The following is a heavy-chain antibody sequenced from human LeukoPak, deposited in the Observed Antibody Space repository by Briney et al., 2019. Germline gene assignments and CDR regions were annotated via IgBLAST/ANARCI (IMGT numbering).Heavy chain of an antibody. D-gene: IGHD2-21*01. V-gene: IGHV1-18*01. CDR1: GYTFTTYV. Sequence: ASVKVSCKTSGYTFTTYVFNWVRQAPGQGLEWMGWISAYNGNTNYAQKLQGRVTMTTDTSTSTAYMELRSLRSDDTAVYYCARVSVWCDYWGQGTLVTVSS. CDR2: ISAYNGNT. CDR3: ARVSVWCDY. J-gene: IGHJ4*02.